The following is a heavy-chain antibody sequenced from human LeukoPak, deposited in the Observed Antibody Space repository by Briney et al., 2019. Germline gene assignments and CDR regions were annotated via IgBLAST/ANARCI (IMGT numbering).Heavy chain of an antibody. J-gene: IGHJ4*02. V-gene: IGHV4-34*01. D-gene: IGHD3-3*01. CDR2: INHNGRT. Sequence: SETLSLTCAVYGGSFSGYYWSWIRQPPGKGLEWIGEINHNGRTSYNPSLKSRVTISVDTSKNQFSLKLSSVTAADTAVYYCASGGRITIFGVVTSKNFDYWGQGTLVTVSS. CDR3: ASGGRITIFGVVTSKNFDY. CDR1: GGSFSGYY.